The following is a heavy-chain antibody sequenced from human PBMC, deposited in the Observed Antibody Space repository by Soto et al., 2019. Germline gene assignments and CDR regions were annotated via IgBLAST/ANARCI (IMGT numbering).Heavy chain of an antibody. V-gene: IGHV3-15*01. CDR1: GFTFSHSW. Sequence: PGWSLRLSCAASGFTFSHSWLSWFRQAPGNGLEWVGLIKSKTDGGTTNYAAPVKGRFTISRDDSENTLFLQMNSLKTEDTAVYFCSTETLDYWGQATLVTVSS. J-gene: IGHJ4*02. CDR3: STETLDY. CDR2: IKSKTDGGTT.